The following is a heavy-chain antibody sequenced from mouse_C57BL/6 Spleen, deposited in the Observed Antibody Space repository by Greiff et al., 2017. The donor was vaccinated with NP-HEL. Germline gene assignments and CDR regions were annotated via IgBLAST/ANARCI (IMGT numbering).Heavy chain of an antibody. V-gene: IGHV1-15*01. J-gene: IGHJ1*03. CDR2: IDPETGGT. D-gene: IGHD2-5*01. Sequence: QLQQSGAELVRPGASVTLSCKASGYTFTDYEMHWVKQTPVHGLEWIGAIDPETGGTAYNQKFKGKAILTADKSSSTAYMELRSLTSEDSAVYYCTSYYSNFDWYFDVWGTGTTVTVSS. CDR1: GYTFTDYE. CDR3: TSYYSNFDWYFDV.